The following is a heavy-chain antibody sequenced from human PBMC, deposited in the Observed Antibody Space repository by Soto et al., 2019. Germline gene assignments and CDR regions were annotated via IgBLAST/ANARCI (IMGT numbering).Heavy chain of an antibody. V-gene: IGHV3-53*01. CDR2: IYGGGTT. Sequence: EVQLVESGGGLIQPGGSLRLSCAASGFAVSSKYMTWVRQAPGKGLEWVSVIYGGGTTYYADSVKGRFTISRDTSKTPLYLQMNSLIAEDTAVYYCVQTTGWPGFDFWGEGTLVTVSS. CDR3: VQTTGWPGFDF. CDR1: GFAVSSKY. D-gene: IGHD6-19*01. J-gene: IGHJ4*02.